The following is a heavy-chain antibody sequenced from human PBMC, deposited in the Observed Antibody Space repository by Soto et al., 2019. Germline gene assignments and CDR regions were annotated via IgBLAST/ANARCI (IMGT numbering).Heavy chain of an antibody. D-gene: IGHD3-9*01. CDR3: AGGEAYDILTDDY. J-gene: IGHJ4*02. CDR1: GYTFTSYG. CDR2: ISAYNGNT. V-gene: IGHV1-18*01. Sequence: QVQLVQSGAEVKKPGASVKVSCKASGYTFTSYGISWVRQAPGQGLEWMGWISAYNGNTNYAQKLQGRVTMTTDTXASTAYMELRSRRSDDTAVYYCAGGEAYDILTDDYWGQGTLVTVSS.